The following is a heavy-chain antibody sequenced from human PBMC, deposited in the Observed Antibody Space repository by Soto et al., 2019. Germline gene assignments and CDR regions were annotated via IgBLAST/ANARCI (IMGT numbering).Heavy chain of an antibody. CDR1: GFTFSSYS. D-gene: IGHD6-6*01. V-gene: IGHV3-21*01. J-gene: IGHJ4*02. Sequence: GGSLRLSCAASGFTFSSYSMNWVRQAPGKGLEWVSSISSSSSYIYYADSVKGRFTISRDNAKNSLYLQMNSLRAEDTAVYYCARSVAARPIDYWGQGTLVTVSS. CDR3: ARSVAARPIDY. CDR2: ISSSSSYI.